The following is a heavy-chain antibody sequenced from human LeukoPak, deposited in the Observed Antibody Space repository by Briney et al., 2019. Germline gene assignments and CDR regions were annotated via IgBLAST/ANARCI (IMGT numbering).Heavy chain of an antibody. CDR3: TSSGYSGYDLGY. Sequence: SGGSLRLSCAASGFTFSGSAMHWVRQASGKGLEWVGRIRSKDNSYATAYAASVKGRFTIFREDVKNTAYLQMNSLKTEDTAVYYCTSSGYSGYDLGYWGQGTLVTVSS. V-gene: IGHV3-73*01. CDR2: IRSKDNSYAT. J-gene: IGHJ4*02. CDR1: GFTFSGSA. D-gene: IGHD5-12*01.